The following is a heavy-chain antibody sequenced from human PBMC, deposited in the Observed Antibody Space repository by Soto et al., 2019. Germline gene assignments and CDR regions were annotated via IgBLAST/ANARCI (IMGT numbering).Heavy chain of an antibody. D-gene: IGHD5-18*01. CDR1: GGFISSGGYY. J-gene: IGHJ6*02. CDR3: ARASGSYGPPVGMDV. CDR2: IYYSGST. Sequence: SETLSLTCTVSGGFISSGGYYWSWIRQHPGKGLEWIGYIYYSGSTYYNPSLKSRVTISVDTSKNQFSLKLSSVTAADTAVYYCARASGSYGPPVGMDVWAQGTTVTVSS. V-gene: IGHV4-31*03.